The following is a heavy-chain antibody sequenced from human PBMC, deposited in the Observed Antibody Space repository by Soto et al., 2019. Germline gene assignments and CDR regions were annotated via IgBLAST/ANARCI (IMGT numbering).Heavy chain of an antibody. CDR1: GFTFGDYA. Sequence: PGGSLRLSCTAYGFTFGDYAMGWVRQAPGKGLEWVGFIRSKAYGGTTEYAASVKGRFTISRDDSKSIAYLQMNSLKTEDTAVFYCTRSAGYYDSSGYYSGYYYYGMDVWGRGTTVTVSS. V-gene: IGHV3-49*04. D-gene: IGHD3-22*01. J-gene: IGHJ6*02. CDR2: IRSKAYGGTT. CDR3: TRSAGYYDSSGYYSGYYYYGMDV.